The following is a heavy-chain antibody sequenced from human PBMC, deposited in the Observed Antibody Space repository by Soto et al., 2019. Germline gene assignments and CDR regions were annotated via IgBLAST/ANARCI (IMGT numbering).Heavy chain of an antibody. CDR3: ARGASSSALLGWFDP. CDR1: GYTFTGYY. CDR2: INPNSGGT. D-gene: IGHD6-6*01. V-gene: IGHV1-2*04. J-gene: IGHJ5*02. Sequence: VASVKVSCKASGYTFTGYYMHWVRQAPGQGLEWMGWINPNSGGTNYAQKFQGWVTMTRDTSISTAYMELSRLRSDDTAVYYCARGASSSALLGWFDPWGQGTLVTVSS.